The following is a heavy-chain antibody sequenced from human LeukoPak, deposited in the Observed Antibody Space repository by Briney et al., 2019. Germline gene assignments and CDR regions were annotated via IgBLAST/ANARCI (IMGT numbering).Heavy chain of an antibody. Sequence: PGGSLRLSCAASGFTFSNFAMAWVRQVPEKGLEWVSFIRGGGAGAHYADSVRGRFTISRDNSKNTLYLEMNSLRADDTAVYYCAKASYSYGNDAFDIWGQGTKVTVSS. J-gene: IGHJ3*02. D-gene: IGHD3-16*02. V-gene: IGHV3-23*01. CDR3: AKASYSYGNDAFDI. CDR1: GFTFSNFA. CDR2: IRGGGAGA.